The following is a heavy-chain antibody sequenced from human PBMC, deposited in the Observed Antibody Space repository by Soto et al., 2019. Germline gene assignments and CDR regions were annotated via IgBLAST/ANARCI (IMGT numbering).Heavy chain of an antibody. V-gene: IGHV1-2*04. J-gene: IGHJ4*02. CDR1: GNPLTASY. CDR2: INPNSGGT. D-gene: IGHD6-19*01. Sequence: QVQLVQSGPGVRRPGAPVRVPCRPPGNPLTASYMPWVGQAPGQGLRGLGWINPNSGGTNYARKFKGWVTMTRDTSISTAYMELSRLRSDDTAVYYCARDGGGYSSGWYDYWGQGTLVTVSS. CDR3: ARDGGGYSSGWYDY.